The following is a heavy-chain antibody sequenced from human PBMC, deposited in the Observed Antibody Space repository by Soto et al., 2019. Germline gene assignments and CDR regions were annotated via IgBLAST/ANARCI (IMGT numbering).Heavy chain of an antibody. Sequence: QLQLQESGPGLVKPSETLSLTCRVSDGSMNSDSSYWVWIRKPPGKGLEWIGVINHSGSTYHNLSLKGRVTMSVDASRNQFSLKLTSMTAADTAVYYCARLGGYVSVGYYYLWDSWGQGTLVTVS. CDR1: DGSMNSDSSY. V-gene: IGHV4-39*01. CDR3: ARLGGYVSVGYYYLWDS. D-gene: IGHD3-22*01. CDR2: INHSGST. J-gene: IGHJ4*02.